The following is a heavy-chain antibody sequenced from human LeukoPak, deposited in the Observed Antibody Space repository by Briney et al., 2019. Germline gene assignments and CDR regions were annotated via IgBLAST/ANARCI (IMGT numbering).Heavy chain of an antibody. D-gene: IGHD3-10*01. CDR3: AREPPVLGGFDY. CDR2: ISSSSSYI. V-gene: IGHV3-21*01. Sequence: GGSLRLSCAASGFTFSSYSMNWVRQAPGKGLEWVSSISSSSSYIYYADSVKGRFTISRDNAKNSLYLQMNSLRAEDTAVYYCAREPPVLGGFDYWGQGTLVTVSS. J-gene: IGHJ4*02. CDR1: GFTFSSYS.